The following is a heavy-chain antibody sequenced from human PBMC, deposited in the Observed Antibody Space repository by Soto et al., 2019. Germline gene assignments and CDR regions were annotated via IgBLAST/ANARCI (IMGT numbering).Heavy chain of an antibody. D-gene: IGHD2-2*01. Sequence: QVQLVESGGGLVKPGGSLRLSCAASGFTLSDYYMSWIRQAPGKGLEWVSYISSSGSTIYYADSVKGRFTISRDNAKNSLYLQMNSLRAEDTAVYYCARDPEDIVVVPAATGPVDYWGQGTLVTVSS. V-gene: IGHV3-11*01. CDR1: GFTLSDYY. CDR2: ISSSGSTI. J-gene: IGHJ4*02. CDR3: ARDPEDIVVVPAATGPVDY.